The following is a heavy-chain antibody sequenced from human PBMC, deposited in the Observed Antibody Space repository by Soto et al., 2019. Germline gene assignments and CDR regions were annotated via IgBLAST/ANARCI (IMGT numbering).Heavy chain of an antibody. Sequence: ASVKVSCKASGYTFTSYGIHWVRQAPGQRLEWTGWINAGNGNTKYSEKFQGRVTITRDTSASTAYLELSSQRSEDTAVYYCARDPNDSSAYYHHYYYGMDVWGRGTTVTVSS. J-gene: IGHJ6*02. CDR1: GYTFTSYG. D-gene: IGHD3-22*01. CDR3: ARDPNDSSAYYHHYYYGMDV. CDR2: INAGNGNT. V-gene: IGHV1-3*01.